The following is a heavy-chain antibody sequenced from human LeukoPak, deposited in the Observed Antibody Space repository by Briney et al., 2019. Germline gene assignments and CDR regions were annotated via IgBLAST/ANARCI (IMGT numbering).Heavy chain of an antibody. CDR1: GGSISSYY. V-gene: IGHV4-59*01. J-gene: IGHJ4*02. CDR3: ARVGRDGYEGHQYYFDY. Sequence: SETLSLTCTVSGGSISSYYWSWIRQPPGKGLEWIGYIYYSGSTNYNPSLKSRVTISVDTSKNQFSLKLSSVTAADTAVYYCARVGRDGYEGHQYYFDYWGQGTLVTVSS. D-gene: IGHD5-24*01. CDR2: IYYSGST.